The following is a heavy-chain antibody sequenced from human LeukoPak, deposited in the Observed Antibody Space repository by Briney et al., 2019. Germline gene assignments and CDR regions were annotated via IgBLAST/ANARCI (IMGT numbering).Heavy chain of an antibody. D-gene: IGHD5-18*01. CDR1: GFTFSNYR. V-gene: IGHV3-48*02. Sequence: PGGSLRLSCAASGFTFSNYRMNWVRQVLGKGLEWVSYISSGSSTIYYADSVKGRFTISRDNAKNSLYLQMNSLRDEDTAVYYCARDAKGYTSGYTFDIWGQGTMVTVSS. J-gene: IGHJ3*02. CDR3: ARDAKGYTSGYTFDI. CDR2: ISSGSSTI.